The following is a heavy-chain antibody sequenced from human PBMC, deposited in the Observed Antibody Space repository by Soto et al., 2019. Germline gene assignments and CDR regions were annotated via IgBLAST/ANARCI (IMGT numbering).Heavy chain of an antibody. Sequence: QVQLVQSGAEVKKPGSSVKVSCKASGGTFSSYTISWVRQAPGQGLEWMGRIIPILGIATYAQKFQGRVTITAHKSTSTAYMELSSLRSEDTAVYYCATSSRPSVDILTGYWGQGTLVTVSS. CDR1: GGTFSSYT. V-gene: IGHV1-69*02. D-gene: IGHD3-9*01. J-gene: IGHJ4*02. CDR3: ATSSRPSVDILTGY. CDR2: IIPILGIA.